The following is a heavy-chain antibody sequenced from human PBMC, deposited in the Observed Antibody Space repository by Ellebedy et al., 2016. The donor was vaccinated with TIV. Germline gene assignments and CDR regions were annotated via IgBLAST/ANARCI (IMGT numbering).Heavy chain of an antibody. D-gene: IGHD2-2*01. J-gene: IGHJ3*02. CDR1: GGSFSGYY. V-gene: IGHV4-34*01. CDR3: ARGYCSSTSCYRAWAFDI. Sequence: SETLSLTXAVYGGSFSGYYWSWIRQPPGKGLEWIGEINHSGSTNYNPSLKSRVTISVDTSKNQFSLKLSSVTAADTAVYYCARGYCSSTSCYRAWAFDIWGQGTMVTVSS. CDR2: INHSGST.